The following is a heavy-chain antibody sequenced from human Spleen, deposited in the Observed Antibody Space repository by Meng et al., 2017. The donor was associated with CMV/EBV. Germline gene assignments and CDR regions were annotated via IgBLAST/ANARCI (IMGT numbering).Heavy chain of an antibody. J-gene: IGHJ5*02. D-gene: IGHD2-2*01. CDR1: GFTFSDYY. Sequence: GGSLRLSCAASGFTFSDYYMNWFRQPPGKGLEWVSCISGSGDTIYYADSVRGRFTISRDNARNSLFLQMNGLRAEDTAVYYCARDAPTGECSSTSCSWGQGTLVTVSS. CDR2: ISGSGDTI. CDR3: ARDAPTGECSSTSCS. V-gene: IGHV3-11*01.